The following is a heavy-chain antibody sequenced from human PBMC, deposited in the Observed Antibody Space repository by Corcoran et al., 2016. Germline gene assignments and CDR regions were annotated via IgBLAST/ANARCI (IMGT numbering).Heavy chain of an antibody. D-gene: IGHD3-3*01. Sequence: QVQLVQSGAEVKKPGASVKVSCKASGYTFTSYGISWVRQAPGQGLEWMGWISAYNGNTNYAQKLQGRVTMTTDTSTSTAYMELRSLRSDDTAGYYCAGDKGEETYDDFWSGYYTGWFDPWGQGTLVTVSS. V-gene: IGHV1-18*01. CDR2: ISAYNGNT. CDR3: AGDKGEETYDDFWSGYYTGWFDP. J-gene: IGHJ5*02. CDR1: GYTFTSYG.